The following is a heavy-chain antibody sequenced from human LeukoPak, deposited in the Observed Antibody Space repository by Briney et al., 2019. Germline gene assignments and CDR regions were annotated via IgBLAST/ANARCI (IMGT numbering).Heavy chain of an antibody. V-gene: IGHV3-23*01. CDR2: ISGSGGST. J-gene: IGHJ4*02. CDR1: GFTFDTYA. D-gene: IGHD3-9*01. Sequence: QPGGSLRLSCAASGFTFDTYALSWVRQAPGKGLEWVSAISGSGGSTYYADSVKGRFTISRDNSKNTLYLQMNSLRAEDTAVYYCAKLALYRYFDWKGAFDYWGQGTLVTVSS. CDR3: AKLALYRYFDWKGAFDY.